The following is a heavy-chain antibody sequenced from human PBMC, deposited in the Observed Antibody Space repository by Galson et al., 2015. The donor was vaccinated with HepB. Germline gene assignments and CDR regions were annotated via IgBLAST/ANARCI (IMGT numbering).Heavy chain of an antibody. J-gene: IGHJ4*02. V-gene: IGHV3-48*02. Sequence: ETLSLSCAASGFTFSSYSMNWVRQAPGKGLEWVSYISSSSSTIYYADSVKGRFTISRDNAKNSLYLQMSSLRDEDTAVYYCARRDSSGWYYFDYWGQGTLVTVSS. CDR1: GFTFSSYS. D-gene: IGHD6-19*01. CDR2: ISSSSSTI. CDR3: ARRDSSGWYYFDY.